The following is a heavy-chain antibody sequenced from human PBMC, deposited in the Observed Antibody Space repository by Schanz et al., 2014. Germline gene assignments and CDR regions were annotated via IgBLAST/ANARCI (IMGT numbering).Heavy chain of an antibody. Sequence: EVQLVQSGGGLVQPGGSLRLSCAASTFTFSSDWMSWVRQAPGKGLEWVANIKEDGSVKDYVDSVKGRFTISRDNAKSSLYLQMNSLRVEDTAVYYCAASSGWHPSTDYWGQGTLVTVSS. J-gene: IGHJ4*02. D-gene: IGHD6-19*01. CDR1: TFTFSSDW. CDR2: IKEDGSVK. V-gene: IGHV3-7*05. CDR3: AASSGWHPSTDY.